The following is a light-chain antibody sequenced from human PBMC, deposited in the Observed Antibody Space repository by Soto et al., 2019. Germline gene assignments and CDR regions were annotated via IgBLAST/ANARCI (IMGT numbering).Light chain of an antibody. CDR3: SSYAGSSNV. CDR2: RNN. CDR1: ASSIWAGHD. J-gene: IGLJ1*01. V-gene: IGLV1-40*01. Sequence: QSVLTQATSVSRSPGQWVTISCTWNASSIWAGHDVHWYQQLPGTAPKLLIHRNNNRPSGVPDRFSGSKSGNTASLTVSGLQAEDEADYYCSSYAGSSNVFGTGTKVTVL.